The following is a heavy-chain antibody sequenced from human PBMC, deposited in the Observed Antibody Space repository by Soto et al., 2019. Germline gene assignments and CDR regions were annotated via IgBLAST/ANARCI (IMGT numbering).Heavy chain of an antibody. CDR3: ARVQVYYDSSGYVRFRLAVFEF. V-gene: IGHV4-30-4*01. CDR1: GGSIVSLGYY. J-gene: IGHJ3*01. D-gene: IGHD3-22*01. Sequence: PFQLISFTCTVLGGSIVSLGYYRSRISKPPGKGLEWIGYIYYSGSTYYNPSLKSRVTIPVDTSKNQFSLKLSSVTAADTAVYYCARVQVYYDSSGYVRFRLAVFEFWGQGTMVPVSS. CDR2: IYYSGST.